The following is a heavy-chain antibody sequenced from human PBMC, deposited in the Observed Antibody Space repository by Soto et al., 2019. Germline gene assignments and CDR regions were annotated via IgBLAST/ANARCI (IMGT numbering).Heavy chain of an antibody. Sequence: SETLSLTCTVSGGSISSYYWSRIRQPPGKGLEWIGYIYYSGSTNYNPSLKSRVTISVDTSKNQFSLKLSSVTAADTAVYYCARSPNPLAALWFDPWGQGTLVTVSS. V-gene: IGHV4-59*08. CDR1: GGSISSYY. CDR3: ARSPNPLAALWFDP. D-gene: IGHD6-13*01. J-gene: IGHJ5*02. CDR2: IYYSGST.